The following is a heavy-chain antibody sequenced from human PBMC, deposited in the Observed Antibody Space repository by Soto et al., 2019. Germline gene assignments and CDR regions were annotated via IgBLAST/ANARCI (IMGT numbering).Heavy chain of an antibody. CDR2: IYYSGTT. D-gene: IGHD3-10*01. CDR1: YGSISSSSYY. Sequence: QLQLQESGPGLVKPSEILSLTCTVSYGSISSSSYYWGWIRQPPGKGLEWIGSIYYSGTTYYNPSLKSRVTISVDTSKNQFSLKLSSVTAADTAVYYCARRLNYYGSGRYYMDVWGKGTTVTVSS. J-gene: IGHJ6*03. CDR3: ARRLNYYGSGRYYMDV. V-gene: IGHV4-39*01.